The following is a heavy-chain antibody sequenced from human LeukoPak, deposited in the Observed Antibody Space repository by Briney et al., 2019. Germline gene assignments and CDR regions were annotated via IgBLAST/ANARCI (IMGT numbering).Heavy chain of an antibody. CDR3: ARDWRYCSGGSCYGAFDF. CDR1: GFILSTYG. CDR2: LWCDGSKK. Sequence: PGESLRLSCAASGFILSTYGMHWVRQAPGKGREWVAVLWCDGSKKYYADSVKGRFTISKDNSTNTLYLQMNSLRAGDTAVYYCARDWRYCSGGSCYGAFDFWGQGTMVTVSS. D-gene: IGHD2-15*01. V-gene: IGHV3-33*01. J-gene: IGHJ3*01.